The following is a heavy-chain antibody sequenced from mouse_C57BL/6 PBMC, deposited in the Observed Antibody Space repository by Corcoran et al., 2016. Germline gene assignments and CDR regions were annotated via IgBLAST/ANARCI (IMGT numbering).Heavy chain of an antibody. V-gene: IGHV1-69*01. CDR1: GYTFTSYW. CDR2: IYPSDSYT. CDR3: TRRDYYYGSSLHYYAMDY. Sequence: QVQLQQPGAELVMPGASVKLSCKASGYTFTSYWMHWVKQRPGQGLEWIGEIYPSDSYTNYNQKFKGKSTLTVDKSSSTAYMQLSSLTSEDSAVYDCTRRDYYYGSSLHYYAMDYWGQGTSVTVTS. D-gene: IGHD1-1*01. J-gene: IGHJ4*01.